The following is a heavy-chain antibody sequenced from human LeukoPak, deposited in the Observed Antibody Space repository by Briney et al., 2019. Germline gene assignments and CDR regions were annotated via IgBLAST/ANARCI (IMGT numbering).Heavy chain of an antibody. D-gene: IGHD5-18*01. J-gene: IGHJ4*02. CDR3: ARVDTAMVVDY. CDR2: IIPILGIA. V-gene: IGHV1-69*04. Sequence: SVKVSCKASGGTFSSYAISWVRQAPGQGLEWMGRIIPILGIANYAQKFQGRVTITADKSTSTAYMELSSLRSEDTAVYYCARVDTAMVVDYWGQGTLVTVSS. CDR1: GGTFSSYA.